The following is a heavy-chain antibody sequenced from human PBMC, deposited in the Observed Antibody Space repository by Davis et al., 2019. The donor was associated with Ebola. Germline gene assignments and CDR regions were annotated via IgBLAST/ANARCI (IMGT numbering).Heavy chain of an antibody. D-gene: IGHD3-16*01. CDR2: ISWNSAGL. J-gene: IGHJ4*02. V-gene: IGHV3-9*01. Sequence: GGSLRLSCAAPGFTFDAYAMHWVRRAPGKGLEWFSTISWNSAGLGYADSVKGRFTISRDNAKNSLYLQMNSLRPEDTALYYCAKDKGLGGASYFDYWGQGTLVTVSS. CDR3: AKDKGLGGASYFDY. CDR1: GFTFDAYA.